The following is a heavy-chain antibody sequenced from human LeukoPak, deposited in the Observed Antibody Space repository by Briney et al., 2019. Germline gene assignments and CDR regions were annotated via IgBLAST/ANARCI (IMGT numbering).Heavy chain of an antibody. Sequence: PSETLSLTCAVYGGSFSGYYWSWIRQPAGKGLEWIGRIYTSGSTNYNPSLKSRVTMSVDTSKNQFSLKLSSVTAADTAVYYCARGKGSGLFDYWGQGTLVTVSS. D-gene: IGHD6-19*01. CDR3: ARGKGSGLFDY. V-gene: IGHV4-59*10. CDR1: GGSFSGYY. CDR2: IYTSGST. J-gene: IGHJ4*02.